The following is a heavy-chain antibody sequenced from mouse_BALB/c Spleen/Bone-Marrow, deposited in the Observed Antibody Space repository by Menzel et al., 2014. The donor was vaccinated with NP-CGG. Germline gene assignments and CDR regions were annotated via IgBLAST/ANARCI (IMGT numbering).Heavy chain of an antibody. Sequence: EVKLVESGGGLVKPGGSLKLSCAASGFTFSDYYMYWVRQTPEKRLEWVATISDGGSHTYYPDSVKGRFTISRDNAKNNLYLQMSSLKSEDTATYYCARGSSYFDYWGQGTTLTVPS. CDR2: ISDGGSHT. CDR3: ARGSSYFDY. V-gene: IGHV5-4*02. CDR1: GFTFSDYY. J-gene: IGHJ2*01. D-gene: IGHD1-1*01.